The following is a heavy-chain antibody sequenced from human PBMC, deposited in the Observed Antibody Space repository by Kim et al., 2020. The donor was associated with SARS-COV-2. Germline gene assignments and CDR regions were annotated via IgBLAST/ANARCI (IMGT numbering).Heavy chain of an antibody. J-gene: IGHJ4*02. D-gene: IGHD6-13*01. CDR3: AGHSSSWYSYFDY. Sequence: AQKFQGRDPITADESTSTAYMELSSLRSEDTAVYYCAGHSSSWYSYFDYWGQGTLVTVSS. V-gene: IGHV1-69*01.